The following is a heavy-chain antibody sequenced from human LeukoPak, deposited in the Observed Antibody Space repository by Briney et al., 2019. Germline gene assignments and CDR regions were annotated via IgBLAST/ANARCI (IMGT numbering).Heavy chain of an antibody. D-gene: IGHD6-6*01. CDR1: GGSISSYY. CDR3: ARGAREGSSMAARRTYYFDY. Sequence: SETLSLTCTVSGGSISSYYWSWIRQPPGKGLEWIGYIYYSGSTNYNPSLKSRVTISVDTSKNQFSLKLSSVTAADTAVYYCARGAREGSSMAARRTYYFDYWGQGTLVTVSS. V-gene: IGHV4-59*01. J-gene: IGHJ4*02. CDR2: IYYSGST.